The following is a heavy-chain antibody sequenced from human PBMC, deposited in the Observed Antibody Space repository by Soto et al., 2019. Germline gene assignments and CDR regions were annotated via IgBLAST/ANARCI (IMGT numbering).Heavy chain of an antibody. J-gene: IGHJ6*03. V-gene: IGHV3-23*01. D-gene: IGHD6-6*01. CDR3: ASSSSDYYYYCMDV. CDR2: ISGSGGST. Sequence: PGGSLRLSCAASGFTFSSYAMSWVRQAPGKGLEWVSAISGSGGSTYYADSVKGRFTISRDNSKNTLYLQMNSLRAEDTAVYYCASSSSDYYYYCMDVWGKGTTVTVSS. CDR1: GFTFSSYA.